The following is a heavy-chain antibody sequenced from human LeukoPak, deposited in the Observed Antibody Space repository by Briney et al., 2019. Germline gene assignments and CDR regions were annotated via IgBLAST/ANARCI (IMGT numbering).Heavy chain of an antibody. CDR3: ARDLDYYATDQ. J-gene: IGHJ5*02. Sequence: PGGSLRLSCAASGFTFSSYEMNWVRQAPGKGLEWVSYISSGSTTIFYADSVKGRFTISRDNAKNSVYLQMNSLRADDTAVYYCARDLDYYATDQWGQGTLVTVSS. CDR2: ISSGSTTI. CDR1: GFTFSSYE. V-gene: IGHV3-48*03. D-gene: IGHD3/OR15-3a*01.